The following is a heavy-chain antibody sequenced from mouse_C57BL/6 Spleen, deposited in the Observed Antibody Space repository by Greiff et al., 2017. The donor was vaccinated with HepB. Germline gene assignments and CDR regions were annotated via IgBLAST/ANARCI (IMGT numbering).Heavy chain of an antibody. D-gene: IGHD3-2*02. CDR2: IDPSDSYT. CDR1: GYTFTSYW. J-gene: IGHJ3*01. CDR3: ARRRNSSGYIFAD. V-gene: IGHV1-50*01. Sequence: VQLQQPGAELVKPGASVKLSCKASGYTFTSYWMQWVKQRPGQGLEWIGEIDPSDSYTNYNQKFKGKATLTVDTSSSTAYMQLSSLTSEDSAVYYCARRRNSSGYIFADWGQGTLVTVSA.